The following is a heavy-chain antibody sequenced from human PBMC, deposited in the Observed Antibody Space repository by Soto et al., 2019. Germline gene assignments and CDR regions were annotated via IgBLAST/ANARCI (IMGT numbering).Heavy chain of an antibody. D-gene: IGHD5-18*01. J-gene: IGHJ6*02. Sequence: EVQLVQSGAEVKKPGESLRISCKGSGYSFTSYWIRWVRQMPGKGLEWMGRIDPSDSYTNYSPSFQGHVTISADKSISTAYLQWSSLKASDTAMYYCARTSMQSRGYSYGHGGMDVWGQGTTVTVSS. CDR1: GYSFTSYW. CDR3: ARTSMQSRGYSYGHGGMDV. V-gene: IGHV5-10-1*01. CDR2: IDPSDSYT.